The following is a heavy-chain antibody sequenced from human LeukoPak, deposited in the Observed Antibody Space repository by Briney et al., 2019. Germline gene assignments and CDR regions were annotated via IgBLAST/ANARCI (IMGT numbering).Heavy chain of an antibody. V-gene: IGHV4-39*01. D-gene: IGHD4-23*01. CDR1: GGSISSGSHH. Sequence: SGTLSLTCTVSGGSISSGSHHWGWFRQSPGKGLEWIGSIYYSLTTYYNPSLNSRVTISVVTSKNQFSLQLNSVTAADTAVYYCVRHDGRSGGTMGALDSWGQGSLVTVSS. CDR2: IYYSLTT. CDR3: VRHDGRSGGTMGALDS. J-gene: IGHJ4*02.